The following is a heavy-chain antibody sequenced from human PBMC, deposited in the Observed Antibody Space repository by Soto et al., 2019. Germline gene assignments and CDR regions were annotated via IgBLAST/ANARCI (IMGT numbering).Heavy chain of an antibody. Sequence: GGSLRLSCAASGFSFSTYSMAWVRQTPGKGLAWVSGLSGGGSNTFYADSVQGRFTIPVDNSKNTVYLQMNSLRVEDTAVYYCARWDGYGDVWGQGTLVTVSS. CDR1: GFSFSTYS. CDR3: ARWDGYGDV. J-gene: IGHJ4*02. D-gene: IGHD4-17*01. V-gene: IGHV3-23*01. CDR2: LSGGGSNT.